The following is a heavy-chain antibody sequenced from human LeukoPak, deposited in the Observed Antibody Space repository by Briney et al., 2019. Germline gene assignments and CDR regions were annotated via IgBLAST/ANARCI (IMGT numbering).Heavy chain of an antibody. V-gene: IGHV3-23*01. CDR3: AKPISGGLGVTADWFHP. Sequence: GGSLRLSCAAAGFALSFYAMSWLRHPPGEGLEWVSTINANSGTTSYAASVRGSCNISRDNSKNTLYLQVNTLRADETGTCLCAKPISGGLGVTADWFHPWGQGTLVVVSS. CDR1: GFALSFYA. J-gene: IGHJ5*01. D-gene: IGHD2-21*02. CDR2: INANSGTT.